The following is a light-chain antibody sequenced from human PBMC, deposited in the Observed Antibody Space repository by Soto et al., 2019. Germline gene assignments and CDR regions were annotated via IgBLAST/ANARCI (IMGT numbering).Light chain of an antibody. J-gene: IGKJ3*01. Sequence: EVVLTQSPVTLSLSPGERATLSCRASQSFRGLLAWYQQKPGQAPRLLIYDAYNRATGIPPRFSGIGYGTDFIITISSLEPEDFAVYYCQQRTNGLFTFGPGTRVDIK. CDR2: DAY. CDR1: QSFRGL. CDR3: QQRTNGLFT. V-gene: IGKV3-11*01.